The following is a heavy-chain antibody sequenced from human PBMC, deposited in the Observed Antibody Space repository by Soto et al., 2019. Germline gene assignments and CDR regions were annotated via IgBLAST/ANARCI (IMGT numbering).Heavy chain of an antibody. J-gene: IGHJ5*02. Sequence: PGGSLRLSCAASGFTFSSYWMSWVRQAPGKGLEWVANIKQDGSEKYYVDSVKGRFTISRDNAKNSLYLQMNSLRAEDTAVYYCARDQYYGSGPQGWFDPWGQGTLVTVSS. CDR1: GFTFSSYW. CDR2: IKQDGSEK. D-gene: IGHD3-10*01. CDR3: ARDQYYGSGPQGWFDP. V-gene: IGHV3-7*01.